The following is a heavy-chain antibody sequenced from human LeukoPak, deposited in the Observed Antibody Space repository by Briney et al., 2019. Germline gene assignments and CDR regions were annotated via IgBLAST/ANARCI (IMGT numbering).Heavy chain of an antibody. CDR2: IYYSGST. Sequence: PSETLSLTCTVSGGSISSGGYYWTWIRQHPGKGLEWIGYIYYSGSTYYNPSLKSRVTISVDTSKNQFSLKLSSVTAADTAVYYCARALLWFGEFRGMDVWGQGTTVTVSS. V-gene: IGHV4-31*03. CDR3: ARALLWFGEFRGMDV. CDR1: GGSISSGGYY. D-gene: IGHD3-10*01. J-gene: IGHJ6*02.